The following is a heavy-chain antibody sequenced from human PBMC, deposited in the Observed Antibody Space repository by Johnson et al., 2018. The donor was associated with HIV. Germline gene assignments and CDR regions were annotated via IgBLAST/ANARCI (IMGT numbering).Heavy chain of an antibody. V-gene: IGHV3-15*01. CDR2: VKSKTDGGTI. CDR3: ATALLPLVKGDAFDI. J-gene: IGHJ3*02. CDR1: GITFSDAW. Sequence: VQLVESGGDLVKPGGFLRLSCAASGITFSDAWMTWVRQAPGKGLEWVGRVKSKTDGGTIDYAAPVKGRFTISRDDSKSTLYLQMGSLKTEDTAVYFCATALLPLVKGDAFDIWGQGTVVTVSS.